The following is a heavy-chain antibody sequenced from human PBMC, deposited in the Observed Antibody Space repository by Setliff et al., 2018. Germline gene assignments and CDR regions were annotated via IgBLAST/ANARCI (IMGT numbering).Heavy chain of an antibody. CDR2: INPSGGST. Sequence: ASVKVSCKASGYTFTSYYMHWVRQAPGQGLEWMGIINPSGGSTSYAQKFQGRVTMTRDTSTSTVDMELSSLRSEDTAVYYCAGTYYNFWSALDYYYYGMDVGGQGTTVTVSS. CDR1: GYTFTSYY. CDR3: AGTYYNFWSALDYYYYGMDV. D-gene: IGHD3-3*01. V-gene: IGHV1-46*01. J-gene: IGHJ6*02.